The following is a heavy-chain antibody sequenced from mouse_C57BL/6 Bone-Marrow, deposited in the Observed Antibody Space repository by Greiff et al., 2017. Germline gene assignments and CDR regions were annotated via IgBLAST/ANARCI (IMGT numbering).Heavy chain of an antibody. CDR3: ARQDWVDY. J-gene: IGHJ2*01. CDR1: GFTFSSYG. D-gene: IGHD4-1*01. CDR2: ISSGGSYT. V-gene: IGHV5-6*01. Sequence: EVQVVESGGDLVKPGGSLKLSCAASGFTFSSYGMSWVRQTPDKRLEWVATISSGGSYTYYPDSVKGRFTISRDNAKNTLYLQMSSLKSEDTAMYYCARQDWVDYWGQGTTLTVSS.